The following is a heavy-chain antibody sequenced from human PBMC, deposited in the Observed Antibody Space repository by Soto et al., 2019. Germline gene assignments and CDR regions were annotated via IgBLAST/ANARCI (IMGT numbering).Heavy chain of an antibody. D-gene: IGHD3-3*01. V-gene: IGHV4-31*01. CDR2: IYYSGTT. J-gene: IGHJ3*02. Sequence: QVHLQESGPGLVKPSQTLSLTCTVSGGSLTSNGYYWSWIRQRPEKGLEWLGYIYYSGTTHFNPSLKSPLSISMDTSNNQFSLNLTSVTAADTAVYFCARDLLYRAVFEIWGQGTLVTVSA. CDR3: ARDLLYRAVFEI. CDR1: GGSLTSNGYY.